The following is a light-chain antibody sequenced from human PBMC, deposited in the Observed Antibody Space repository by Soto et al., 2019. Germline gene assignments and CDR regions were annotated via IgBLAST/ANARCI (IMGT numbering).Light chain of an antibody. CDR1: QSVASNH. Sequence: VLTQSPGTLSLSAGERATLSCRASQSVASNHLAWYQQRPGQAPRLLIYDASTRAAGIPDRFSGSGSGTDFTLTIRRLEPDDFGVFFCHHYGRSPIFTFGPGTTVAMK. CDR2: DAS. CDR3: HHYGRSPIFT. V-gene: IGKV3-20*01. J-gene: IGKJ3*01.